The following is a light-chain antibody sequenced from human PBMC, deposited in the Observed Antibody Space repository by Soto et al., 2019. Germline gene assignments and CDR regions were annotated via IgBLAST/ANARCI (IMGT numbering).Light chain of an antibody. CDR1: SSDVGSYNR. CDR3: SLDTSSSLYG. J-gene: IGLJ1*01. CDR2: EVS. Sequence: QSALTQPPSVSGSPGQSVTISCTGTSSDVGSYNRVSWYQQPPGTAPKLMIYEVSNRPSGVPDRFSGSKSGNTASLTISGHQAEDEAGYYCSLDTSSSLYGFGTGTKVTVL. V-gene: IGLV2-18*01.